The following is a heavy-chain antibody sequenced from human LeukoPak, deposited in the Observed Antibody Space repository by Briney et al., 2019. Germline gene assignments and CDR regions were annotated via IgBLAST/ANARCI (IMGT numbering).Heavy chain of an antibody. J-gene: IGHJ5*02. CDR2: VYTSGST. D-gene: IGHD3-22*01. V-gene: IGHV4-61*02. Sequence: PSETLSLTCTVSGGSISSDNYSWSWIRQPAGKGLEWIGRVYTSGSTNYNPSLKSRVTISVDTSKKQFSVKLSSVTAADTAVYYCAREKIGYYDGSGRGWFDPWGQGTLVTVSS. CDR1: GGSISSDNYS. CDR3: AREKIGYYDGSGRGWFDP.